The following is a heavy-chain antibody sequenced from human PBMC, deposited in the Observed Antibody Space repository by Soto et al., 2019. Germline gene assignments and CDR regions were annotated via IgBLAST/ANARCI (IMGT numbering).Heavy chain of an antibody. Sequence: LSLTCAVSGGSFTSNNWWTWVRQPPRQGLEWIGEIYRTGSTNYSPSLKSRVTISLDKSENQFSLKVTSLTAADTAVYYCASRDPGTSVDYWGQGTLVTVSS. J-gene: IGHJ4*02. CDR2: IYRTGST. D-gene: IGHD1-7*01. CDR1: GGSFTSNNW. CDR3: ASRDPGTSVDY. V-gene: IGHV4-4*02.